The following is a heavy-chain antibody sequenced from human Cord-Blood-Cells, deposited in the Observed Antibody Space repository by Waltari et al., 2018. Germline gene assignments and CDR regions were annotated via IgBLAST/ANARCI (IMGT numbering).Heavy chain of an antibody. CDR2: INHSGST. J-gene: IGHJ4*02. D-gene: IGHD3-10*01. CDR1: GGSFSGYS. V-gene: IGHV4-34*01. CDR3: ARGPHGSGSYDFDY. Sequence: QVQLQQWGAGLLKPSETLSLTCAVYGGSFSGYSWSWIRQPPGKGLEWIGEINHSGSTNYNPSLKSRVTISVDTSKNQFSLKLSSVTAADTAVYYCARGPHGSGSYDFDYWGQGTLVTVSS.